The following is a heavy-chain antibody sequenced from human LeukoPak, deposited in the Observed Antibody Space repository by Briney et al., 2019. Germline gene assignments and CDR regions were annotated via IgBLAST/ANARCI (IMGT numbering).Heavy chain of an antibody. V-gene: IGHV1-69*04. J-gene: IGHJ4*02. CDR2: IIPILGIA. D-gene: IGHD3-22*01. CDR3: ARGQDYYDSSGYYPLDY. Sequence: ASVKVSCKASGGTFSSYAISWVRQAPGQGLEWMGRIIPILGIANYAQKFQGRVTITADKSTSTAYMELSSLRSEDTAVYYCARGQDYYDSSGYYPLDYWGQGTLVTVSS. CDR1: GGTFSSYA.